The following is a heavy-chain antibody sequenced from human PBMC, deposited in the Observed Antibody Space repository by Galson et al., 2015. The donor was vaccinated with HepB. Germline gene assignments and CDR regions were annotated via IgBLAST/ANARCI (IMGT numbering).Heavy chain of an antibody. CDR1: GFTFSSYA. CDR3: AKDEGYYYDRSGYLVEDYYFDY. Sequence: SLRLSCAASGFTFSSYAMSWVRQAPGKGLEWASGISGSVGSTYYADSVKGRFTISRDNSKNTLYLQTNSLRAEDTAVYYCAKDEGYYYDRSGYLVEDYYFDYWGQGTLVTVSS. CDR2: ISGSVGST. D-gene: IGHD3-22*01. J-gene: IGHJ4*02. V-gene: IGHV3-23*01.